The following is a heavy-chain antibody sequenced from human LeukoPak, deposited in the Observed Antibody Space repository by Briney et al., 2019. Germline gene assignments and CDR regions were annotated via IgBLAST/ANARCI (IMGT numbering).Heavy chain of an antibody. CDR2: ISAYNGNT. CDR1: GYTGTSYG. V-gene: IGHV1-18*01. D-gene: IGHD2-21*02. J-gene: IGHJ4*02. CDR3: ARDCGGDCYSDY. Sequence: GASVKVSCKASGYTGTSYGISWGRQAPGQGLEWMGWISAYNGNTNYAQKLQGRGTMTTDTSTSTAYMELRSLRSDDTAVYYCARDCGGDCYSDYWGQGTLVTVSS.